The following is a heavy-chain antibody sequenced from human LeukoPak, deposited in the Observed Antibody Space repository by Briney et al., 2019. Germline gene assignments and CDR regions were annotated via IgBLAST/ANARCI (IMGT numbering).Heavy chain of an antibody. J-gene: IGHJ5*02. CDR1: GFTFSSYG. Sequence: GGSLRLSCAASGFTFSSYGMSWVRQAPGKGLEWVSAISGSGGSTYYADSVKGRFTISRDNSKNTLYLQMNSLRAEDTAVYYCAKDQPYYYDSSGYPNNWFDPWGQATLVTVSS. V-gene: IGHV3-23*01. CDR2: ISGSGGST. D-gene: IGHD3-22*01. CDR3: AKDQPYYYDSSGYPNNWFDP.